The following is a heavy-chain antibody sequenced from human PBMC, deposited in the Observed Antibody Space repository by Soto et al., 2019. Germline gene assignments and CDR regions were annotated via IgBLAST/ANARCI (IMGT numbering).Heavy chain of an antibody. Sequence: EVQLLESGGGLVQPGGSLRLSCAASGFTFSSYAMSWVRQAPGKGLEWVSAISGSGGSTYYADSVKGRFTISGDNSKNTLYLQMNSLRAEDTAVYYCAKDVLSLVRFADFDYWGQGTLVTVSS. CDR1: GFTFSSYA. CDR3: AKDVLSLVRFADFDY. D-gene: IGHD2-21*01. V-gene: IGHV3-23*01. CDR2: ISGSGGST. J-gene: IGHJ4*02.